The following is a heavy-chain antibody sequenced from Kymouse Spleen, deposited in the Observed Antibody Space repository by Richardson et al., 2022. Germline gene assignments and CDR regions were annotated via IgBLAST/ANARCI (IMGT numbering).Heavy chain of an antibody. J-gene: IGHJ6*02. D-gene: IGHD3-16*02. CDR1: GGSISSSNW. CDR2: IYHSGST. Sequence: QVQLQESGPGLVKPSGTLSLTCAVSGGSISSSNWWSWVRQPPGKGLEWIGEIYHSGSTNYNPSLKSRVTISVDKSKNQFSLKLSSVTAADTAVYYCARARTYYDYVWGSYRPYYYYGMDVWGQGTTVTVSS. CDR3: ARARTYYDYVWGSYRPYYYYGMDV. V-gene: IGHV4-4*02.